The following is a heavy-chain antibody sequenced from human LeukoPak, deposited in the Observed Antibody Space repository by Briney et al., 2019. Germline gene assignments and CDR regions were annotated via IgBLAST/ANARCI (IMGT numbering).Heavy chain of an antibody. J-gene: IGHJ4*02. CDR3: AREQFSHTSNYFDN. CDR1: GFMFDDYA. V-gene: IGHV3-43*02. Sequence: GGSLRLSCAASGFMFDDYAMHWVRQVRGRGLEWVSLISGDGVSSFYADSVRGRFTISRDNNNNSLSLQMYSLTTEDTAFYYCAREQFSHTSNYFDNWGQGILVTVSS. CDR2: ISGDGVSS. D-gene: IGHD5-24*01.